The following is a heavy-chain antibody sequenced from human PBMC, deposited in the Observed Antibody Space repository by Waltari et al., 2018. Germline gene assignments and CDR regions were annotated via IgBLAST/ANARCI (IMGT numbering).Heavy chain of an antibody. D-gene: IGHD3-9*01. CDR2: SFWDDDE. CDR3: AHGPYNIWTGVFDY. Sequence: QIALRESGPTLVKPTQTLTLTCTFSGFSPSGGGVGLGWIRQPPAQPLEWLELSFWDDDERYSPSLNTMLCIERGTSKNQVVLTMSDMDPVDTATYYCAHGPYNIWTGVFDYWGPGILVTVSS. CDR1: GFSPSGGGVG. J-gene: IGHJ4*02. V-gene: IGHV2-5*02.